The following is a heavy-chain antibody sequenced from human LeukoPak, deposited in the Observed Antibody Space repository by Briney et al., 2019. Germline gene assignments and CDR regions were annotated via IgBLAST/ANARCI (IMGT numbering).Heavy chain of an antibody. Sequence: SETLSLTCTVSGGSISSYYWSWIRQPPGKGLEGIGYIYYSGSTNYNPSLKSRVTISVDTSKNQFSLKLSSVTAADTAVYYCAREAHSMKYYYGSGSLAGILDVWGKGTTVTISS. CDR1: GGSISSYY. J-gene: IGHJ6*04. V-gene: IGHV4-59*01. CDR2: IYYSGST. CDR3: AREAHSMKYYYGSGSLAGILDV. D-gene: IGHD3-10*01.